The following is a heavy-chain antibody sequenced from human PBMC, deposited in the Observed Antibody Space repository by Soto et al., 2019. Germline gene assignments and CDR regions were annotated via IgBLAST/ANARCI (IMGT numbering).Heavy chain of an antibody. V-gene: IGHV1-18*01. CDR1: GYTFSNYG. Sequence: ASVKVSCKASGYTFSNYGVSWVRQAPGQGLEWMGWISAYNGDTNYPQKFQGRVTMTTDASTTTAYMELRSLRSDDTAVYYCARAVSPGDYGSEYFQHWGQGTLVTVSS. J-gene: IGHJ1*01. CDR2: ISAYNGDT. D-gene: IGHD4-17*01. CDR3: ARAVSPGDYGSEYFQH.